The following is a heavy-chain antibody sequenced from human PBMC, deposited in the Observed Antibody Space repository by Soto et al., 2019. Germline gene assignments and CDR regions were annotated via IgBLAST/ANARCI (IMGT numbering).Heavy chain of an antibody. CDR2: IYNSGTT. D-gene: IGHD5-18*01. V-gene: IGHV4-31*03. J-gene: IGHJ5*02. CDR1: GGSINVGGYY. Sequence: SETLSLTCTVPGGSINVGGYYWTWIRQHPGKGLEWFGNIYNSGTTYYNPSLEGRVSISLDTSKNQFSLKVTSVTAADSAVYYCARGRGYSYKNFLDLWCQGRRVTVSS. CDR3: ARGRGYSYKNFLDL.